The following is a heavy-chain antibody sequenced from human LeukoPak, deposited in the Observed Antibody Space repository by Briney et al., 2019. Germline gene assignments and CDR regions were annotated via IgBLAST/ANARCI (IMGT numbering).Heavy chain of an antibody. V-gene: IGHV3-30*02. J-gene: IGHJ4*02. CDR1: GFTFSNYG. Sequence: GGSLRLSCAASGFTFSNYGMHWVRQAPGKGLEWVTFIRYDGTNKYYADSVKGRFTISRDNSRNTLYLLMNSLRGEDTAVYYCAKDADDYYGSGSCFDYWGQGTPVTVSS. CDR3: AKDADDYYGSGSCFDY. CDR2: IRYDGTNK. D-gene: IGHD3-10*01.